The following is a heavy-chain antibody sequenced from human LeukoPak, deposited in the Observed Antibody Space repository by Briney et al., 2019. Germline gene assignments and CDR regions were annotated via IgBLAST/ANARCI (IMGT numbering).Heavy chain of an antibody. CDR1: GGSISSGSYY. CDR3: ARGKRITIFGVGYYFDY. V-gene: IGHV4-61*02. CDR2: IYTSGST. D-gene: IGHD3-3*01. J-gene: IGHJ4*02. Sequence: SQTLSLTCTVSGGSISSGSYYWSWIRQPAGKGLEWIGRIYTSGSTNYNPSLKSRVTISVDTSKNQFSLNLRSVTAADTAVYYCARGKRITIFGVGYYFDYWGQGTLVTVSS.